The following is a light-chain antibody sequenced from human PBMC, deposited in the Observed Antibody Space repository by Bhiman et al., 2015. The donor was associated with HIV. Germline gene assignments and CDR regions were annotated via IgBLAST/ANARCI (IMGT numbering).Light chain of an antibody. Sequence: QSVLTQPPSVSGASGQRVTISCTGSSSNIEAGYDVHWYQQFPGSAPKLLIYYDDLLSSGVSDRFSASKAGTSASLAISGLQSEDEADYYCSAWDDSLNGVVFGGGTKVTVL. J-gene: IGLJ2*01. CDR2: YDD. CDR1: SSNIEAGYD. CDR3: SAWDDSLNGVV. V-gene: IGLV1-50*01.